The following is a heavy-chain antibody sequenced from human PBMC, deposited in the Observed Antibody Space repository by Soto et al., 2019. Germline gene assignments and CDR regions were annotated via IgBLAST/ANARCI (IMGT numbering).Heavy chain of an antibody. V-gene: IGHV4-59*08. CDR3: ARLEGLATISYYFDF. CDR2: IYYSGST. J-gene: IGHJ4*02. Sequence: PSETLSLTCTVSGGSISSYYWSWIRQPPGKGLEWIGYIYYSGSTYYNPSLKTRVTISLDKSKSQFSLKLNSVTAADSAVYYCARLEGLATISYYFDFWGQGALVTVSS. CDR1: GGSISSYY. D-gene: IGHD3-9*01.